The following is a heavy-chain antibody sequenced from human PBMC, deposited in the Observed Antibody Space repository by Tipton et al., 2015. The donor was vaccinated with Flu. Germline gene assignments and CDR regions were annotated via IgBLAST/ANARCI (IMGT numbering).Heavy chain of an antibody. J-gene: IGHJ6*02. CDR1: GYSIASDYY. D-gene: IGHD3-16*01. CDR2: LHHTGYT. Sequence: TLSLTCSVSGYSIASDYYWGWIRQPPGKGLEWIGNLHHTGYTYYNPSLMSRVTILVDRSKNQFSLKLSSVTAADTAVYYCARDGFGYDGMDVWGQGTTVTVSS. V-gene: IGHV4-38-2*02. CDR3: ARDGFGYDGMDV.